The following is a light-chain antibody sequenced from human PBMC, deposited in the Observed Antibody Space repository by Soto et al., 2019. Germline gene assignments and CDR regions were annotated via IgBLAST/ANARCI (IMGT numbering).Light chain of an antibody. Sequence: QSALTQPASVSGSPGQSITISCTGTSSDVGSYNLVSWYQQHPGKAPKLMIYEGSKRPSGVSNRFSGSKSGNTASLTISRLQAEEEAAYYCCSYAGSSLYVFGTGTKVTVL. CDR1: SSDVGSYNL. CDR2: EGS. V-gene: IGLV2-23*01. J-gene: IGLJ1*01. CDR3: CSYAGSSLYV.